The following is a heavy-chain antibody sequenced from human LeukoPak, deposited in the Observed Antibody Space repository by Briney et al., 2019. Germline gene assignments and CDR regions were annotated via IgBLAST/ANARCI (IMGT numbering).Heavy chain of an antibody. CDR2: ISGSGGST. V-gene: IGHV3-23*01. CDR3: AKDEGY. Sequence: XSXAXXXFTXXXYAMSWVRQAPGKGLEWVSAISGSGGSTYYADSVKGRFTISRDNSKNTLYLQMNSLRAEDTAVYYCAKDEGYWGQGTLVTVSS. J-gene: IGHJ4*02. CDR1: XFTXXXYA.